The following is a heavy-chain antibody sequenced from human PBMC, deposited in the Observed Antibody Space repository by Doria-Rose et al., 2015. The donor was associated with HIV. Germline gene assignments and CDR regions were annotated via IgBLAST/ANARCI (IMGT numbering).Heavy chain of an antibody. D-gene: IGHD6-13*01. J-gene: IGHJ4*02. V-gene: IGHV2-26*01. Sequence: QITLKESGPVLVKPTETLTLTCTVSGVSLSSPGMGVSWIRQPPGKALEWLANIFSDDERSYTTSLKIRLTISRVTSKSQVFLTMTDMDPVGTATYYCARIKSSRWYHKYYFDFWGQGTLVIVSA. CDR3: ARIKSSRWYHKYYFDF. CDR1: GVSLSSPGMG. CDR2: IFSDDER.